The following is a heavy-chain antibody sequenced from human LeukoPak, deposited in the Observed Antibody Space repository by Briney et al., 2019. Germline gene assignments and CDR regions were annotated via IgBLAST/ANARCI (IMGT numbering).Heavy chain of an antibody. CDR3: ARVRQLVSWFDP. J-gene: IGHJ5*02. CDR2: INPNSGGT. D-gene: IGHD6-6*01. V-gene: IGHV1-2*02. Sequence: ASVKVSCKASGYTFTGYYMPWVRQAPGQGLEWMGWINPNSGGTNYAQKFQGRVTMTRDTSISTAYMELSRLRSDDTAVYYCARVRQLVSWFDPWGQGTLVTVSS. CDR1: GYTFTGYY.